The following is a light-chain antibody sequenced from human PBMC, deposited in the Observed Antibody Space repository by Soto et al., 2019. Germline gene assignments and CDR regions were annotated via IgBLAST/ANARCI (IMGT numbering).Light chain of an antibody. CDR1: QSVSSN. Sequence: EIVMTQSPATLSVSQGEGVTRSCRASQSVSSNLAWYQQRPGQAPRLLIYGASTRATGIPARFSGSGSGTEFTLTISSLQSEDFAVYYCQQYNNWPPITFGQGTRLENK. V-gene: IGKV3-15*01. CDR3: QQYNNWPPIT. J-gene: IGKJ5*01. CDR2: GAS.